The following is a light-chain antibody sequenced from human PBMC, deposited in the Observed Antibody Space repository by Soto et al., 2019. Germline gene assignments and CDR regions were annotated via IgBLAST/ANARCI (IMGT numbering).Light chain of an antibody. CDR2: EVS. Sequence: QSALTQPASVSGSPGQSITISCTGTSSDVGGYNYVSWYQHHPGKAPKLMIFEVSNRPSGVSNRFSGSKSGNTASLTVSGLQGEDEADYYCSSYAGSNNLVFGGGTKLTVL. CDR3: SSYAGSNNLV. V-gene: IGLV2-14*01. J-gene: IGLJ2*01. CDR1: SSDVGGYNY.